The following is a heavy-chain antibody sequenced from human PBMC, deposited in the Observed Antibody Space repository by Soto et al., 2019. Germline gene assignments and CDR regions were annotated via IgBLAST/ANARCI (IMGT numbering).Heavy chain of an antibody. V-gene: IGHV3-74*01. Sequence: EVQLVESGGGLVQPGGSLRLSCAASGFTFSSHWMHWVRQAPGKGLVWVSRINGDGSSTSYADSVKGRFTISSDNARNMLYLQFNSLRDDGTSVYCCAGSPGLSRISGSTLGAWGQGTLVTVSS. CDR2: INGDGSST. D-gene: IGHD1-7*01. J-gene: IGHJ5*01. CDR3: AGSPGLSRISGSTLGA. CDR1: GFTFSSHW.